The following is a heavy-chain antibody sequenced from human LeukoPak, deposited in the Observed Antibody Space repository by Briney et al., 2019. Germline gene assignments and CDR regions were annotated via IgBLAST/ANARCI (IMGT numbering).Heavy chain of an antibody. CDR3: ARTRVFGRYFDWSDDAFDI. J-gene: IGHJ3*02. V-gene: IGHV1-2*06. D-gene: IGHD3-9*01. Sequence: ASVKVSCKASGYTFTGYYMHWVRQAPGQGLEWMGRINPNSGGTNYAQKFQGRVTMTRDTSISTAYMELSRLRSDDTAVYYCARTRVFGRYFDWSDDAFDIRGQGTMVTVSS. CDR2: INPNSGGT. CDR1: GYTFTGYY.